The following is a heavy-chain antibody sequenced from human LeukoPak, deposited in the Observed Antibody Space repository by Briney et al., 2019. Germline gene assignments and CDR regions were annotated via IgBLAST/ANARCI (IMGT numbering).Heavy chain of an antibody. V-gene: IGHV3-48*01. CDR1: GFTFSTYS. J-gene: IGHJ4*02. CDR2: ISSISSII. CDR3: ARSRPGTETGQPNFDY. Sequence: GGSETLSCAASGFTFSTYSMSWVRQAPGKGLEWVSYISSISSIIYYADSVKGRFTISRDNAKSSLYLQMNSLRAEDTAVYYCARSRPGTETGQPNFDYWGQGTLFTVSS. D-gene: IGHD1-1*01.